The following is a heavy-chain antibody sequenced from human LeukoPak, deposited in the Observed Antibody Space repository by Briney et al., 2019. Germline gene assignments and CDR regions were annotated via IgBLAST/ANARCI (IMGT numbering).Heavy chain of an antibody. J-gene: IGHJ4*02. CDR2: FVAGDGET. Sequence: ASGKVSCKCSGSTLSDLSIHWVRQAPGKGLERMGVFVAGDGETIYTQRFQGRVTMTEDTSTDTAYMELSSLRSEDTSVYYCAAGGVYDLFDYWGQGTLVTVSS. D-gene: IGHD5/OR15-5a*01. V-gene: IGHV1-24*01. CDR1: GSTLSDLS. CDR3: AAGGVYDLFDY.